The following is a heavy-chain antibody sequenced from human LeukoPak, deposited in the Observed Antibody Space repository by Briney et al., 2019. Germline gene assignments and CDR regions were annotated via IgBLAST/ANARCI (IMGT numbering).Heavy chain of an antibody. CDR3: ARGPGYYDSSGYRTDY. J-gene: IGHJ4*02. CDR2: ISAYNGNT. Sequence: ASVKVSCKASGYTFTSYGISWVRQAPGQGLEWMGWISAYNGNTNYAQKLQGRVTMTTDTSTSTAYMELRSLRSDDTTVYYCARGPGYYDSSGYRTDYWGQGTLVTVSS. CDR1: GYTFTSYG. D-gene: IGHD3-22*01. V-gene: IGHV1-18*01.